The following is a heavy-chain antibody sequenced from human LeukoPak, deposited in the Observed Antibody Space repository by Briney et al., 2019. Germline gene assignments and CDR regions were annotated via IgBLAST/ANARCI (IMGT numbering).Heavy chain of an antibody. CDR3: AKRSVTALYYFDY. D-gene: IGHD2-21*02. CDR2: ITGSGGTT. J-gene: IGHJ4*02. CDR1: GFTFASYA. V-gene: IGHV3-23*01. Sequence: PGASLTLSCTASGFTFASYAMSWVRQAPGKGLEWVSTITGSGGTTLYADSVKGRFTISRDNSKNTLYLQMNSLRAEDTAIYYCAKRSVTALYYFDYWGQGTLVTVSS.